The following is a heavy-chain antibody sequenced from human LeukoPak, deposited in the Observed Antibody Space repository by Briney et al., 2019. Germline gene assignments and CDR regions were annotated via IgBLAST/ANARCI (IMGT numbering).Heavy chain of an antibody. J-gene: IGHJ4*02. V-gene: IGHV3-23*01. CDR3: AKERRGIAAAGSVDY. D-gene: IGHD6-13*01. CDR1: GFSFSSYA. CDR2: ISGSAYST. Sequence: GGSLRLSCAAAGFSFSSYAMSWVRQAPGKGLEWVSAISGSAYSTYYADSVKGRFPISRDNSKNPLYLQMNSPRAEDTAVYYCAKERRGIAAAGSVDYWGQGTLGTVSS.